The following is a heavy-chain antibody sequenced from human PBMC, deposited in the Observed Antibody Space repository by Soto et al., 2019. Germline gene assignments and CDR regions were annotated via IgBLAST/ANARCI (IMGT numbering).Heavy chain of an antibody. CDR3: ARRSTVSNYFDY. D-gene: IGHD4-17*01. J-gene: IGHJ4*02. Sequence: QLQLQESGPGLVKPSETLSLTCTVSGGSISSSSYYWGWIRQPPGKGLEWIGSIYYSGSTYYNPSLKSRVTISVDTSKNQFSLKLSSVTAADTAVYYCARRSTVSNYFDYWGQGTLVTVSS. V-gene: IGHV4-39*01. CDR1: GGSISSSSYY. CDR2: IYYSGST.